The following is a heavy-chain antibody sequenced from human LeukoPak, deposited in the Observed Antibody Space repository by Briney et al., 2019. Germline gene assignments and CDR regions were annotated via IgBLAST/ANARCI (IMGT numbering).Heavy chain of an antibody. D-gene: IGHD5-12*01. CDR2: MYSGGST. J-gene: IGHJ4*02. CDR3: ARHMGNSGHEHFDY. CDR1: GGSISSSGYY. Sequence: SETLSLTCTVSGGSISSSGYYWGWIRQPPGKGLEWIGSMYSGGSTHYNASLKSRVTFSVDTSKNQFSLKLSSVTAADTAVYYCARHMGNSGHEHFDYWGQGTLVTVSS. V-gene: IGHV4-39*01.